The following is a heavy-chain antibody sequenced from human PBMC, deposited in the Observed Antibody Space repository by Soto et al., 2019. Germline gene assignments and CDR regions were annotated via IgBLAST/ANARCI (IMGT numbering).Heavy chain of an antibody. CDR2: IFHSGTT. J-gene: IGHJ3*02. CDR3: ARSPYADALDI. D-gene: IGHD2-2*01. CDR1: GYSITNVNW. V-gene: IGHV4-28*01. Sequence: QVQLQESGPGLVKPSDTLSLTCAVSGYSITNVNWWAWIRQPPGKGLEWIGYIFHSGTTHYNPSLKSRVTMSVDTSKNQFSLKADSLTAEDTAVYYCARSPYADALDIWGQGTTVIVSS.